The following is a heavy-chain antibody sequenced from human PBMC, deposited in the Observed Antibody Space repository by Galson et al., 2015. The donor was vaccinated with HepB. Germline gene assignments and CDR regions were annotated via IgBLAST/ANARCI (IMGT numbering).Heavy chain of an antibody. Sequence: SLRLSCAASGFTFSDYSFNWVRLAPGKGLEWISYISTRSNTIYYAGSVKGRFTISRDNAQNSLYLEMNSLRDEDTAVYYCARDRVVRGMDGLDIWGQGTMVTVSS. CDR1: GFTFSDYS. CDR3: ARDRVVRGMDGLDI. V-gene: IGHV3-48*02. D-gene: IGHD3-10*01. CDR2: ISTRSNTI. J-gene: IGHJ3*02.